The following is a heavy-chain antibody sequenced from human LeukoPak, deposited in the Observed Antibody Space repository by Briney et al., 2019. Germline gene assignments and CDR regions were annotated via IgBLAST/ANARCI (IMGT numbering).Heavy chain of an antibody. V-gene: IGHV1-18*01. CDR3: ARASRFPYYDILTGYFVFDY. D-gene: IGHD3-9*01. Sequence: ASVKVSCKASGYTFTSYGISWVRQAPGQGLEWMGWISAYNGNTNYAQKLPGRVTMTTDTSTSTAYMELRSLRSDDTAVYYCARASRFPYYDILTGYFVFDYWGQGTLVTVSS. CDR1: GYTFTSYG. CDR2: ISAYNGNT. J-gene: IGHJ4*02.